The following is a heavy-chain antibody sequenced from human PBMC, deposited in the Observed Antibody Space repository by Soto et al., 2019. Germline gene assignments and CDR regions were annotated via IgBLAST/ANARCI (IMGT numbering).Heavy chain of an antibody. CDR2: IYYSGST. V-gene: IGHV4-30-4*01. J-gene: IGHJ1*01. Sequence: QVQLQESGPGLVKPSRTLSLTCTSPGGSISSGDYYWGWIRQPPGKGREGVGYIYYSGSTYYNPSLKSRVTISVDTSKNQFSLKLSSVTAADTAVYYCARDQTTVVREGPGYFQHWGQGTLVTVSS. D-gene: IGHD4-17*01. CDR3: ARDQTTVVREGPGYFQH. CDR1: GGSISSGDYY.